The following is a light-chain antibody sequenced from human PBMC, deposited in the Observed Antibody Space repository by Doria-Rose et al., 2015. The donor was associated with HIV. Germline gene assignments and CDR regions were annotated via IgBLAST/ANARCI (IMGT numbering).Light chain of an antibody. Sequence: QSVLTQPPSVSGAPGQRVAISCTGSSSNIGAGFDVNWHQQFPRTAPKLLIHGNTNRPSGVPDRFSGSKSGTSASLAISGLRAEDEADYYCQSYDSRLSVYVFGTGTKVTVL. J-gene: IGLJ1*01. CDR1: SSNIGAGFD. CDR3: QSYDSRLSVYV. V-gene: IGLV1-40*01. CDR2: GNT.